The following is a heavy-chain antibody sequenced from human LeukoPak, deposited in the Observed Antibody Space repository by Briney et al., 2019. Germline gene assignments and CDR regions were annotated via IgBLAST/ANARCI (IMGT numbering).Heavy chain of an antibody. CDR3: AKDPFLGYCSSTSCLFDY. D-gene: IGHD2-2*01. J-gene: IGHJ4*02. V-gene: IGHV3-23*01. CDR2: ISGRGGST. CDR1: GFTFSSYA. Sequence: GGSLRLSCGASGFTFSSYAMSWVRQAPGKGLEWVSAISGRGGSTYYADSVKGRFTISRDNSKNTLYLQMNSLRAEDTAVYYCAKDPFLGYCSSTSCLFDYWGQGTLVTVSS.